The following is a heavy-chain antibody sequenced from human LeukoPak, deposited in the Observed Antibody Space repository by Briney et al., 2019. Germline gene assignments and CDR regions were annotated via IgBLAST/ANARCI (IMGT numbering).Heavy chain of an antibody. V-gene: IGHV4-59*08. CDR3: AGGMRYFDY. J-gene: IGHJ4*02. Sequence: SETLSLTCTVSGGSISTYYWNWIRQPPGKGLEWIGYIYYSGSTNYNPSLKSRVTISVDTSKNQFSLKLSSVTAADTAVYYCAGGMRYFDYWGQGTLVTVSS. CDR2: IYYSGST. CDR1: GGSISTYY.